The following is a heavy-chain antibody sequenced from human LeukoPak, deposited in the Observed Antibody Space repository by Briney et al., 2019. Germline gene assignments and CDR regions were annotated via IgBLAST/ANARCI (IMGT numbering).Heavy chain of an antibody. CDR2: INTNTGNP. J-gene: IGHJ5*02. CDR1: GYTFTSYA. CDR3: ARDKGMDRPSRDWFDP. Sequence: ASVKVSCKASGYTFTSYAMNWVRQAPGQGLEWMGWINTNTGNPTYAQGFTGRFVFSLDTSVSTAYLQISSLKAEDTAVYYCARDKGMDRPSRDWFDPWGQGTLVTVSS. D-gene: IGHD3/OR15-3a*01. V-gene: IGHV7-4-1*02.